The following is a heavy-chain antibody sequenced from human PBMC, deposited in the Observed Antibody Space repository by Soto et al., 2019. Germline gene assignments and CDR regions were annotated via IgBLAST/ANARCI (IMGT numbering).Heavy chain of an antibody. CDR1: GYTFNTNS. D-gene: IGHD3-16*01. Sequence: AKASWKARGYTFNTNSLSSPRHATGQGLEWMGWISPYNGTTKYAEKFQGEMTMTTDTATSTAYMDLRSLRSDDTAVYYCARDCYIDTGLSFYYCRKGLDFWVKGTWVP. J-gene: IGHJ6*04. CDR3: ARDCYIDTGLSFYYCRKGLDF. V-gene: IGHV1-18*04. CDR2: ISPYNGTT.